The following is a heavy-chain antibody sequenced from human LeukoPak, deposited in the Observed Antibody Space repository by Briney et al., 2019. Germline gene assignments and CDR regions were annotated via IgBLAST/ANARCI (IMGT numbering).Heavy chain of an antibody. D-gene: IGHD6-6*01. V-gene: IGHV4-39*01. J-gene: IGHJ4*02. CDR1: GGSISSGSYY. CDR3: ARHPDYGSSSSFDY. CDR2: IYYSGTT. Sequence: KPSETLSLTCAVSGGSISSGSYYWAWIRQPPGKGLEWIAGIYYSGTTYYNPSLTSRVTISVDTSKNQFSLNLSSVTAADTAVYYCARHPDYGSSSSFDYWGQGTLVTPSS.